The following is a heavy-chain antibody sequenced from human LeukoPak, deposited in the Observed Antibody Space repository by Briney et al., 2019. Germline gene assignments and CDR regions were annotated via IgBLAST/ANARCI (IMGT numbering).Heavy chain of an antibody. CDR1: GFTFSSYAM. V-gene: IGHV4-4*02. CDR3: ARVTGMITFGEFDY. Sequence: GSLRLSCAASGFTFSSYAMSWVRQPPGKGLEWIGEIYHSGSTNYNPSLKSRVTISVDKSKNQFSLKLSSVTAADTAVYYCARVTGMITFGEFDYWGQGTLVTVSS. J-gene: IGHJ4*02. D-gene: IGHD3-16*01. CDR2: IYHSGST.